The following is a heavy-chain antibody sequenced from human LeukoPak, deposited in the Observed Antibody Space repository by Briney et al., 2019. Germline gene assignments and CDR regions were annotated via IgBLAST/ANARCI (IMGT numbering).Heavy chain of an antibody. CDR3: ATQLGYYYYYGMDV. D-gene: IGHD2-2*01. Sequence: GGSLSLSCAASGFTLSSYAMSWVRQAPGRGLEWVSAISGSGGSTYYADSVKGRFTISRDNSKNTLYLQMNSLRAEDTAVYYCATQLGYYYYYGMDVWGQGTTVTVSS. V-gene: IGHV3-23*01. J-gene: IGHJ6*02. CDR2: ISGSGGST. CDR1: GFTLSSYA.